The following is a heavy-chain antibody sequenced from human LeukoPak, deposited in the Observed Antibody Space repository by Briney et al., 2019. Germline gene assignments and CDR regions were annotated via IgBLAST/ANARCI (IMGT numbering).Heavy chain of an antibody. V-gene: IGHV4-59*08. CDR2: VYHSGTT. CDR3: ARHGGTLGYFDN. Sequence: PSETLSLTCTVSGGSISTYYWSWIRQPPGKGLEWIGYVYHSGTTNYNPSLKRRVTISADTSKNQFSLKVKSATAADTAVYYCARHGGTLGYFDNWGQGTLVTVSS. CDR1: GGSISTYY. D-gene: IGHD1-26*01. J-gene: IGHJ4*02.